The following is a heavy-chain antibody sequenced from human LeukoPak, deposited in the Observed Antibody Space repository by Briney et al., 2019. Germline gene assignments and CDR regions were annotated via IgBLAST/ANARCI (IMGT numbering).Heavy chain of an antibody. D-gene: IGHD2-15*01. V-gene: IGHV4-39*01. Sequence: PSETLSLTCTVSGGSISSSSYYWGWIRQPPGKGLEWIGSIYYSGSTYYNPSLKSRVTISVDTSKNQFSLKLSSVTAADTAVYYCARRDIVVVVAHDYWGQGTLVTVSS. CDR2: IYYSGST. CDR1: GGSISSSSYY. J-gene: IGHJ4*02. CDR3: ARRDIVVVVAHDY.